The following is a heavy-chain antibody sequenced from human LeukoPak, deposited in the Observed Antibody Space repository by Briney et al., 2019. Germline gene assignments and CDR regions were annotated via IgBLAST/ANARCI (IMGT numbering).Heavy chain of an antibody. Sequence: PSETLSLTCTVSGGSISSTSYFWAWIRQPPGEGLEWIGTIYYSGSTYYSPSLKSRVSISVDTSKNQFSLKLSSVTAADTAVYYCARLNCGGDCYSYYYYYGMDVWGQGTTATVSS. CDR1: GGSISSTSYF. CDR2: IYYSGST. D-gene: IGHD2-21*02. J-gene: IGHJ6*02. V-gene: IGHV4-39*01. CDR3: ARLNCGGDCYSYYYYYGMDV.